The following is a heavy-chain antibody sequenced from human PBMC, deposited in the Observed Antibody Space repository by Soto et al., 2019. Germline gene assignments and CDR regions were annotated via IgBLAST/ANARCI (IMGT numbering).Heavy chain of an antibody. CDR1: GYTFTSYG. CDR3: ARVVGALGQWFEP. CDR2: ISAYNGNT. D-gene: IGHD1-26*01. Sequence: QVQLVQSGGEVKKPGASVKVSCKASGYTFTSYGISWVRQAPGQGLEWMGRISAYNGNTNYAQKLQGRVTMTTDTSTRTAYMEPGSLRSDAPAVYFLARVVGALGQWFEPWGQGTLVTVSS. V-gene: IGHV1-18*01. J-gene: IGHJ5*02.